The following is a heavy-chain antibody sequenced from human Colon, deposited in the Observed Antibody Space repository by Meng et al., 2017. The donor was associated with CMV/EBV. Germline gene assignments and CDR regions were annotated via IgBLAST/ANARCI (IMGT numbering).Heavy chain of an antibody. CDR1: GGSFSDYY. CDR2: INRVGRT. CDR3: ARGGATPMVLRY. Sequence: CAVYGGSFSDYYWSWVRQAPGKGLEWIGAINRVGRTNYNPSLKNRVSILVDTSKNQFSLILNSVTAADTAVYYCARGGATPMVLRYWGQGTLVTVSS. V-gene: IGHV4-34*01. D-gene: IGHD5-18*01. J-gene: IGHJ4*02.